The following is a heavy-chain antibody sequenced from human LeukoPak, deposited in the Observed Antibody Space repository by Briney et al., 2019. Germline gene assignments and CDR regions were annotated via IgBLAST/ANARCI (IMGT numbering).Heavy chain of an antibody. J-gene: IGHJ4*02. V-gene: IGHV3-23*01. CDR3: AKDSTYSSGWYVPLARDY. CDR2: ISGSGGST. Sequence: GGSLRLSCAASGFTFSSYGMSWVRQAPGKGLEWVAAISGSGGSTYYADSVKGRFTISRDNSKNTLYLQLNILRAEHTAVYYCAKDSTYSSGWYVPLARDYWGQGTLVTVSS. CDR1: GFTFSSYG. D-gene: IGHD6-19*01.